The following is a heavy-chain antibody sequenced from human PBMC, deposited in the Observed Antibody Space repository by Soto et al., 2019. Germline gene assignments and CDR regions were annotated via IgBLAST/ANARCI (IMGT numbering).Heavy chain of an antibody. D-gene: IGHD3-9*01. Sequence: SETLSLTCTVSGGSVSSGSYYWSWIRQPPGKGLEWIGYIYYSGSANYNPSLKSRVTISIDTSENQFSLRLRSVTSADTAVYYCAAGPEGKYSDFLTGYVYALDVWGQGTTVTVSS. J-gene: IGHJ6*02. V-gene: IGHV4-61*01. CDR1: GGSVSSGSYY. CDR2: IYYSGSA. CDR3: AAGPEGKYSDFLTGYVYALDV.